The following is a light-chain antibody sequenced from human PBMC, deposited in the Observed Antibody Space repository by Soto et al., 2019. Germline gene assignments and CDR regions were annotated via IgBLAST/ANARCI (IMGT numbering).Light chain of an antibody. CDR1: RSNIGSNY. CDR2: RNN. Sequence: QSVLTHPPSASGTPGQRVTISCSGSRSNIGSNYVYWYQQLPGTAPKLLIYRNNQRPSGVPDRFSGSKSGTSASLAISGLRSEDEADYYCAAWDDSLSGAVFGGGTQLTVL. CDR3: AAWDDSLSGAV. V-gene: IGLV1-47*01. J-gene: IGLJ7*01.